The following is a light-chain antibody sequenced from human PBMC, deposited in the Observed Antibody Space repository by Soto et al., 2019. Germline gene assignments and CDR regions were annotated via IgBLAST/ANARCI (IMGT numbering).Light chain of an antibody. J-gene: IGLJ1*01. CDR2: GDS. V-gene: IGLV3-21*02. CDR3: QVFTSSTARSV. Sequence: SSELTQPPGGSVAPGQTGRVTCGGRNSGRKSGHGYQQEPGQAPVLVVYGDSDRPAGIPERFSGAKSGNTATLPIRRVVAGDEPDYYSQVFTSSTARSVFG. CDR1: NSGRKS.